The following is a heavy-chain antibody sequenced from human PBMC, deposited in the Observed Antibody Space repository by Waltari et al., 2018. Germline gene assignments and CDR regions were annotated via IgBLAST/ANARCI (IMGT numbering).Heavy chain of an antibody. D-gene: IGHD1-1*01. J-gene: IGHJ4*02. Sequence: QVQVVESGGGAVRPGRSLRLSCGESGLPLRNFGMHWVRQAPGKGLEWVAIIWYDGIGKYYADSVKGRFTISRDNSKNSLYLQMNSLRAEDTAVYYCATTSGTNWHLNYWGQGTLVTVSS. CDR1: GLPLRNFG. V-gene: IGHV3-33*01. CDR2: IWYDGIGK. CDR3: ATTSGTNWHLNY.